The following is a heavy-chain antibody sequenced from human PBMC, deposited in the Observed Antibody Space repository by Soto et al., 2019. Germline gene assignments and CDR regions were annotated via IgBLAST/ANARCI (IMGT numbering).Heavy chain of an antibody. CDR2: IDPSDSYT. V-gene: IGHV5-10-1*01. CDR3: ARRELPAGNYGMEV. CDR1: GYSFTSYW. D-gene: IGHD2-2*01. Sequence: GESLKISCKVSGYSFTSYWISWLRQMPGKVLEWMGRIDPSDSYTNYSPSFQGHVTISADKSISTAYLQWSSLKASDTAMYYCARRELPAGNYGMEVWGQGTTVSVSS. J-gene: IGHJ6*01.